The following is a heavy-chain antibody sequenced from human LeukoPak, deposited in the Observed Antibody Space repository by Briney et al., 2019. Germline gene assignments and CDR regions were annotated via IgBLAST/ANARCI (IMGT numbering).Heavy chain of an antibody. CDR1: GFSFTAYS. J-gene: IGHJ4*02. CDR3: ARRFDS. Sequence: PGGSLRLSCVASGFSFTAYSMNWVRQAPGRGLEWISYIGPGGDIYYADSVTGRFTVSRDIAKNSLYLQMNGLRVEDTAVCYCARRFDSWGQGTLVTVSS. V-gene: IGHV3-48*01. CDR2: IGPGGDI.